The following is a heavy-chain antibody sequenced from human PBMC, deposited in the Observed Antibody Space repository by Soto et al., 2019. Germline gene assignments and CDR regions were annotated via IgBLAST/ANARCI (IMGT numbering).Heavy chain of an antibody. D-gene: IGHD6-13*01. Sequence: EVQLLESGGGLVQPGGSLRLSCAASGFTFNSYAMSWVRQAPGKGLEWVSGFSGSGGSTYYADSVKGRFTISRDNSKNTRYLQMNSLRAEDTAVYYCAKDHSSSWFYGMDVWGQGTTVTVSS. V-gene: IGHV3-23*01. CDR2: FSGSGGST. CDR3: AKDHSSSWFYGMDV. J-gene: IGHJ6*02. CDR1: GFTFNSYA.